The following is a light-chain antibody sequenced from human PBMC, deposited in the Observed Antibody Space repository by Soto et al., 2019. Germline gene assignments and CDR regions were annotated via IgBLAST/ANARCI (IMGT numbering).Light chain of an antibody. CDR2: DAS. Sequence: EIVLTQSPATLSLSPGERATLSCRASQSVSSYLAWYQQKPGQAPRLLIYDASNRATGIPARFSGSGSGTDFTLTISSLEPEDFAVYYCQQAGVTFGQGTRLEIK. J-gene: IGKJ5*01. CDR1: QSVSSY. V-gene: IGKV3-11*01. CDR3: QQAGVT.